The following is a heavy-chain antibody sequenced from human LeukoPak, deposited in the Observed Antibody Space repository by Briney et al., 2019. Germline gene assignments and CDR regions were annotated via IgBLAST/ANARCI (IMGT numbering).Heavy chain of an antibody. CDR2: IKQDGSEK. D-gene: IGHD4-17*01. J-gene: IGHJ4*02. Sequence: GGSLRLSCATSGFTFSSNWMSWVRQAPGKGLEWVANIKQDGSEKYYEDSVKGRFTISRDNAKNSLYLQTNSLRAEDTAVYYCARDAVTMRYWGQGTLVTVSS. V-gene: IGHV3-7*01. CDR1: GFTFSSNW. CDR3: ARDAVTMRY.